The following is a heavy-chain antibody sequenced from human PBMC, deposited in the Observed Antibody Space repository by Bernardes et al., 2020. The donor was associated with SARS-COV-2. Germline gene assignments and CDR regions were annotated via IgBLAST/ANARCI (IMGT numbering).Heavy chain of an antibody. J-gene: IGHJ1*01. D-gene: IGHD2-2*01. CDR3: THSYCSSSNCYLNFQH. CDR2: ISDTGKTR. CDR1: GFTFDSYV. Sequence: VGSLRLSCTVSGFTFDSYVINWVRQAPGKGLEWVTTISDTGKTRDYAESVRGRLSVSRDSSRDTFYLQMDSLRSEDTAKYFCTHSYCSSSNCYLNFQHWGQGSLVSVSS. V-gene: IGHV3-23*01.